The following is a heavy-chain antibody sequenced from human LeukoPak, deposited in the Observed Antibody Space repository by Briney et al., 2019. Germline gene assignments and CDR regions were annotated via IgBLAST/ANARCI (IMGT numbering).Heavy chain of an antibody. V-gene: IGHV3-23*01. D-gene: IGHD5-12*01. CDR2: ISGSGGST. J-gene: IGHJ4*02. CDR1: GFTFSSYA. Sequence: GGSLRLSCAASGFTFSSYAMSWVRQAPGKGLEWVSGISGSGGSTYYADSVKGRFTISRDNSKNTLFLQMNSLRAEDTAVYYCAKDPTGYSGFYPFDYWGQGTLVTVSS. CDR3: AKDPTGYSGFYPFDY.